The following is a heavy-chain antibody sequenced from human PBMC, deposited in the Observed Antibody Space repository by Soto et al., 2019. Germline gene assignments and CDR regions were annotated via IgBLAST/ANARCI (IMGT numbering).Heavy chain of an antibody. CDR3: ARVKITMIAAAGSGYGMDA. V-gene: IGHV4-59*01. CDR2: IYYSGST. CDR1: GGSISSYY. Sequence: AETLSLTCTVSGGSISSYYWSWIRQPPGKGLEWIGYIYYSGSTNYNPSLKSRVTISVDTSKNQFSLKLSSVTAADTAVYYCARVKITMIAAAGSGYGMDAWGQGTTVTVSS. D-gene: IGHD3-22*01. J-gene: IGHJ6*02.